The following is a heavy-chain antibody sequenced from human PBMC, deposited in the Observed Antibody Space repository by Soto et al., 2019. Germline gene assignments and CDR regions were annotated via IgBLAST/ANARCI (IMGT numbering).Heavy chain of an antibody. CDR3: AKDSTVTTSLYSYYYGLDV. CDR2: ISGRGGST. V-gene: IGHV3-23*01. D-gene: IGHD4-17*01. CDR1: GFTFSNYA. J-gene: IGHJ6*02. Sequence: VQLLESGGGLVQPGGSLRLSCTASGFTFSNYAMSWVRQAPDKGLEWVSAISGRGGSTYYADSVKGRFTISRDNSMNMLFLQMNSLRAEDTALYYCAKDSTVTTSLYSYYYGLDVWGQGTTVTVSS.